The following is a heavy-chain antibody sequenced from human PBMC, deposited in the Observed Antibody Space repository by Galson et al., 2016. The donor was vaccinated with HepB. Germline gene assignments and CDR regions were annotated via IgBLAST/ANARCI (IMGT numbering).Heavy chain of an antibody. J-gene: IGHJ3*02. Sequence: LRLSCAASGFTLSSYRINWVRQAPGKGLEWVSSISGGGTYQYYADSGKGRFTISRDNAKNSLYLQMNSLRAEDTALYFCARDKSSGYSDAFDMWGQGTTVTVSS. D-gene: IGHD3-22*01. CDR2: ISGGGTYQ. V-gene: IGHV3-21*01. CDR1: GFTLSSYR. CDR3: ARDKSSGYSDAFDM.